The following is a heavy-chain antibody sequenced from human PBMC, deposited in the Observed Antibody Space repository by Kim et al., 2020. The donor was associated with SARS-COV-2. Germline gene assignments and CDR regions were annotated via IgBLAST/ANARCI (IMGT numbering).Heavy chain of an antibody. CDR2: ISSSSSYI. CDR1: GFTFSSYT. V-gene: IGHV3-21*01. Sequence: GGSLRLSCAASGFTFSSYTMNWVRQAPGKGLEWVSSISSSSSYIYYADSLKGRFTISRDNANNALYLQMNSLRAEDTALYYCARDRDSSGYADSLGQGTL. J-gene: IGHJ4*02. CDR3: ARDRDSSGYADS. D-gene: IGHD3-22*01.